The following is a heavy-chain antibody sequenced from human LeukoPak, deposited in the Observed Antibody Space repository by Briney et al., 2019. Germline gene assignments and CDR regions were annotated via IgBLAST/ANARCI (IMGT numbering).Heavy chain of an antibody. Sequence: SETLSLTCTVSGGSTSSSSYYWGWIRQPPGKGLEWVGSIYYTGNTYYNPSLKSQVTISVDPSKNQFSLKLSSVTAADTAVYYCARHHRQWLPPNWFDPWGQGTLVTVSS. J-gene: IGHJ5*02. D-gene: IGHD6-19*01. V-gene: IGHV4-39*01. CDR1: GGSTSSSSYY. CDR3: ARHHRQWLPPNWFDP. CDR2: IYYTGNT.